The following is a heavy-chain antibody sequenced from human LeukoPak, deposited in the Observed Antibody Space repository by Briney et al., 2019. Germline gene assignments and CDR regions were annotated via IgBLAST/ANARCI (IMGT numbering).Heavy chain of an antibody. Sequence: GGSLRLSCEASGFTFSSYWMHWVRQAPGKGLVWVSRINSDGSSTSYADSVRGRFTISRDNAKNTLYLQMNSLRAEDTAVYYCARGPHDILTGYYFDYWGQGTLVTVSS. CDR3: ARGPHDILTGYYFDY. CDR2: INSDGSST. J-gene: IGHJ4*02. D-gene: IGHD3-9*01. V-gene: IGHV3-74*01. CDR1: GFTFSSYW.